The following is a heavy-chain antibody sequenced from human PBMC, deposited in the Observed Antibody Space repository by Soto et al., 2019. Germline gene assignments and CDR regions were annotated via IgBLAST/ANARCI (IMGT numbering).Heavy chain of an antibody. V-gene: IGHV4-59*11. CDR1: GGSISGHY. CDR3: ATHSLSGSMYYYGMDV. CDR2: MYNSGST. J-gene: IGHJ6*02. D-gene: IGHD3-10*01. Sequence: SETLSLTCTVSGGSISGHYWSWIRQPPGKGLEWIGYMYNSGSTDYNPSLKSRVTISVDTSKNQFSLKLSSVTAADTAVYYCATHSLSGSMYYYGMDVWGQGTTGTV.